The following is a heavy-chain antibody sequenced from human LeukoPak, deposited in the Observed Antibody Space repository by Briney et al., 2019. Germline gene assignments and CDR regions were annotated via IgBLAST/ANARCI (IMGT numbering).Heavy chain of an antibody. J-gene: IGHJ4*02. Sequence: GGSLSLSCAASGFTFSSNGMPWVRQAPGKGLEWVAVIWYDGSNKYYADPGKGRFTVTRDNSKNTLYLQMNSLRAEDTAVYYCARVGKAYSSCWYYFDYWGQGTLVTVSS. D-gene: IGHD6-19*01. CDR3: ARVGKAYSSCWYYFDY. V-gene: IGHV3-33*01. CDR1: GFTFSSNG. CDR2: IWYDGSNK.